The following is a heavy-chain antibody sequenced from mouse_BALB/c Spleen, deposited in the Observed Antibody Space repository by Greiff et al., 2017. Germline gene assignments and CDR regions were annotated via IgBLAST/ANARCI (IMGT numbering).Heavy chain of an antibody. Sequence: VQLKESGPGLVKPSQSLSLTCTVTGYSITSDYAWYWIRQFPGNKLEWMGYISYSGSTSYNPSLKSRISITRDTSKNQFFLQLNSVTTEDTATYYCARWGTTATEGYFDVWGAGTTVTVSS. J-gene: IGHJ1*01. CDR3: ARWGTTATEGYFDV. D-gene: IGHD1-2*01. V-gene: IGHV3-2*02. CDR2: ISYSGST. CDR1: GYSITSDYA.